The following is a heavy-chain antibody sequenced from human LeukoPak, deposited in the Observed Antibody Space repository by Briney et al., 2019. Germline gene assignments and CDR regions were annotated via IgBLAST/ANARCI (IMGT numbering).Heavy chain of an antibody. J-gene: IGHJ6*03. V-gene: IGHV4-4*07. CDR1: GGSISSYY. CDR2: IYTSGST. D-gene: IGHD3-3*01. CDR3: ARDHYDFWSGYPNYYMDV. Sequence: PSETLSLTCTVSGGSISSYYWSWIRQPAGKGLEWIGRIYTSGSTSYNPSLKSRVTMSVDTSKNQFSLKLSSVTAADTAVYYCARDHYDFWSGYPNYYMDVWGKGTTVTVSS.